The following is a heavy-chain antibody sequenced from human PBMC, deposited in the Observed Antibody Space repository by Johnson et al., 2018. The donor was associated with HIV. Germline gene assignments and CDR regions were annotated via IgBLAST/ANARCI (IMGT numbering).Heavy chain of an antibody. J-gene: IGHJ3*02. Sequence: VQLVESGGGLVQPGGSLRLSCAASGFTFSSYWMSWVRQAPGKGLEWVANIKQDGSEKYYVDSVKGRFTISRDNAKNSLYLQMHSLRPEDTATYYCAKEWSAFDIWGQGTMVTVSS. D-gene: IGHD1-26*01. V-gene: IGHV3-7*01. CDR3: AKEWSAFDI. CDR1: GFTFSSYW. CDR2: IKQDGSEK.